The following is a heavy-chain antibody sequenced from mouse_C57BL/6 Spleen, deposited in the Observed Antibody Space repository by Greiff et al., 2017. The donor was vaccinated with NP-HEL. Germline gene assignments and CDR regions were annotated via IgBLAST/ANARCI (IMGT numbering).Heavy chain of an antibody. D-gene: IGHD1-1*01. CDR3: ARKEDYYGSSSWYFDV. Sequence: QVQLQQSGAELVRPGTSVKVSCKASGYAFTNYLIEWVKQRPGQGLEWIGVINPGSGGTNYNEKFKGKATLTADKSSSTAYMQLSSLTSEDSAVYFCARKEDYYGSSSWYFDVWGTGTTVTVSS. CDR2: INPGSGGT. CDR1: GYAFTNYL. J-gene: IGHJ1*03. V-gene: IGHV1-54*01.